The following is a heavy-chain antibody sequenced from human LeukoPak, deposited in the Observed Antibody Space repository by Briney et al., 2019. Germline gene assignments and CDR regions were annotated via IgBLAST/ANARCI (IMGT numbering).Heavy chain of an antibody. CDR2: ISSSGSTI. V-gene: IGHV3-48*03. Sequence: PGGSLRLSCAASGFTFSSYEMYWVREAPGEGLEWVSYISSSGSTIYYADSVKGRFTISRDNAKNSLYLQMNILRVEDTAVYHCAKENYYDSSGYVDYWGQGTLVTVSS. J-gene: IGHJ4*02. D-gene: IGHD3-22*01. CDR1: GFTFSSYE. CDR3: AKENYYDSSGYVDY.